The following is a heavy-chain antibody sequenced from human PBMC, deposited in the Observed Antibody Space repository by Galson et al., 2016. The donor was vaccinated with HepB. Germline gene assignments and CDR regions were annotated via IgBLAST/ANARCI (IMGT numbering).Heavy chain of an antibody. CDR3: ARGGIALDGNLYYYNFGFDV. D-gene: IGHD1-14*01. CDR2: ISYAGLEK. Sequence: SLRLSCAVSGFTFTNYGMHWVRQVPGMGLEWLATISYAGLEKYYADSVRGRFTVSRDTSKNMLFLQMVSLTPNDTAVYFCARGGIALDGNLYYYNFGFDVWGQGATVVVSS. V-gene: IGHV3-30*03. CDR1: GFTFTNYG. J-gene: IGHJ6*02.